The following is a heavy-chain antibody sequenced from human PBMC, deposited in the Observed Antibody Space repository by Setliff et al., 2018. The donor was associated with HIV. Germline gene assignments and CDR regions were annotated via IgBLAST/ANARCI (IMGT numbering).Heavy chain of an antibody. V-gene: IGHV4-59*01. CDR3: ARGAYYNFWSGYSAGGGSLGP. CDR2: IYYSGST. CDR1: GGSISGYY. D-gene: IGHD3-3*01. J-gene: IGHJ5*02. Sequence: LTCSVSGGSISGYYWNWVRQPPGKGLEWMGYIYYSGSTDYNPALKRRVTISLDTSKNQFSLKLSSVTAADTAAYYCARGAYYNFWSGYSAGGGSLGPWGQGTLVTVSS.